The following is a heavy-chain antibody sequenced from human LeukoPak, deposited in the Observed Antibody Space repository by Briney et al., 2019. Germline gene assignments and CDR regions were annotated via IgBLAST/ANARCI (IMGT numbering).Heavy chain of an antibody. Sequence: PGRSLRLSCAASGFTFSSYAMHWVRQAPGKGLEWVAVISYDGSNKYYADSVKGRFTISRDNSKNTLYLQMNSLRAGDTAVYYCARDGSDYYDSSSRPPDFDYWGQGTLVTVSS. D-gene: IGHD3-22*01. CDR1: GFTFSSYA. CDR2: ISYDGSNK. V-gene: IGHV3-30-3*01. J-gene: IGHJ4*02. CDR3: ARDGSDYYDSSSRPPDFDY.